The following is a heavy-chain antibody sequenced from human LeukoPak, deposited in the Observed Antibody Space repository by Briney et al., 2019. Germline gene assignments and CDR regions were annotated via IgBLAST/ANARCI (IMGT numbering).Heavy chain of an antibody. Sequence: ASVKVSCKASGYTFTGYYMHWVRQAPGQGLEWMGWINPNSGGTNYAQKFQGRVTMTRDTSISTAYMELSRLRSDDAAVYYCASPAWFGDTGFDPWGQGTLVTVSP. CDR2: INPNSGGT. D-gene: IGHD3-10*01. CDR3: ASPAWFGDTGFDP. CDR1: GYTFTGYY. J-gene: IGHJ5*02. V-gene: IGHV1-2*02.